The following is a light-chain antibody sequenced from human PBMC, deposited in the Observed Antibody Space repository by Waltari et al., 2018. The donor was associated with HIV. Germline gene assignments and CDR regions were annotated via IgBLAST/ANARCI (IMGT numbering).Light chain of an antibody. CDR3: QQYNSDPS. CDR2: KAS. Sequence: DIQMTQSPSTLSASVGDRVTITCRASQDISTWLAWYQQKPGKAPKLLIHKASALESGVSSRFSGSGSGTEFTLIIDSLEPDDFATYYCQQYNSDPSFGQGTRLEMK. CDR1: QDISTW. J-gene: IGKJ5*01. V-gene: IGKV1-5*03.